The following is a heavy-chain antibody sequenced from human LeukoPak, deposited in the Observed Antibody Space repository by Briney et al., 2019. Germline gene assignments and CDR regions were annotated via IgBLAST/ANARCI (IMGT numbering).Heavy chain of an antibody. J-gene: IGHJ6*02. V-gene: IGHV4-4*02. D-gene: IGHD1/OR15-1a*01. CDR3: ARQEWEQQGRDYYFNGLDV. CDR2: IYLYGTT. Sequence: SETLSLTCSVSIGSISSSKWWSWVRQSPVKGLEWIGEIYLYGTTNYNPSFTSRVTMSVDRSRNQFSLKLTSVTAADTAVYYCARQEWEQQGRDYYFNGLDVWGPGTTVIVSS. CDR1: IGSISSSKW.